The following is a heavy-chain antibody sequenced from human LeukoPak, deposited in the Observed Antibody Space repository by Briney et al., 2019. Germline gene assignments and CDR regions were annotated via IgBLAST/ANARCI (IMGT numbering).Heavy chain of an antibody. V-gene: IGHV3-23*01. CDR2: IGGSGGNT. CDR3: AKYCGDSSCYAGFDF. D-gene: IGHD2-15*01. J-gene: IGHJ4*02. Sequence: PGGFLRLSCAASGFSFSSYVMSWVRQAPGKGLEWVSAIGGSGGNTYYADSVKGRFTISRDNSKSTLYLQMNSLRADDTAVYYCAKYCGDSSCYAGFDFWGQGTLVTVSS. CDR1: GFSFSSYV.